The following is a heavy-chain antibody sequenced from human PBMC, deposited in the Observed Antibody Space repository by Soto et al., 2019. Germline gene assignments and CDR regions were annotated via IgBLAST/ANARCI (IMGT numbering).Heavy chain of an antibody. Sequence: QVQLVQSGAEVRKPGASVKVSCKASGYTFTSYALHWVRQAPGQRLEWMGWINAGNGNTKYSQKFQGRVTITRDTSATTAYMELSSLSSEDTAVYFCARLDNYGSGLDYWGQGTLVTVSS. V-gene: IGHV1-3*01. J-gene: IGHJ4*02. CDR1: GYTFTSYA. CDR3: ARLDNYGSGLDY. D-gene: IGHD3-10*01. CDR2: INAGNGNT.